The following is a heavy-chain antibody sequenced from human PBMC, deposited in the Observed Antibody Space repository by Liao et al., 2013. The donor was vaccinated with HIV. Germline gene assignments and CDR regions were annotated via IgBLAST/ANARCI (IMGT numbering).Heavy chain of an antibody. CDR2: INHNGNT. CDR1: GGTFSGYY. V-gene: IGHV4-34*02. CDR3: ARDTWRRISMIRGVSPFDS. D-gene: IGHD3-10*01. J-gene: IGHJ4*02. Sequence: QVPLQQWGAGLLKPSETLSLTCAVYGGTFSGYYWSWIRQSPEKGLEWIGEINHNGNTHYNPSLRSRVTISVDASKNQFSLSLTSLTAADTAIYFCARDTWRRISMIRGVSPFDSWGQGTLVTVSS.